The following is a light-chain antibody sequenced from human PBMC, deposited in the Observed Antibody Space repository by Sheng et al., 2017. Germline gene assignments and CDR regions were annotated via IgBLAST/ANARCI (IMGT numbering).Light chain of an antibody. Sequence: SYVLTQPPSVSVAPGQTAKITCGGNNIGSKSVHWYQQRPGQAPVMVVHNDRDRPSGIPERFSGSNSVNTATLTITSVEAGDEADYYCQVWDSSTNHVVFGRGTTLTVL. J-gene: IGLJ2*01. CDR2: NDR. CDR3: QVWDSSTNHVV. V-gene: IGLV3-21*02. CDR1: NIGSKS.